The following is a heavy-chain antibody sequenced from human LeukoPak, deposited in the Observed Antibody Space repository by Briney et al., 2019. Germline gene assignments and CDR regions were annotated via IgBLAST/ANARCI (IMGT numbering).Heavy chain of an antibody. V-gene: IGHV3-9*03. J-gene: IGHJ3*02. D-gene: IGHD1-1*01. CDR3: AKGYLSSFDAFDI. CDR1: GFTFDDYA. Sequence: GGSLRLSCAASGFTFDDYAMHWVRQAPGKGLEWVSGISWNSGSIGYADSVKGRFTISRDNAKNSLYLQMNSLRAEDMALYYCAKGYLSSFDAFDIWGQGTMVTVSS. CDR2: ISWNSGSI.